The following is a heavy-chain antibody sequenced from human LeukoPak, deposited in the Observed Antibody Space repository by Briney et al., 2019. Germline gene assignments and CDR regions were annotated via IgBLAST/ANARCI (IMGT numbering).Heavy chain of an antibody. CDR1: KFTFSHYG. D-gene: IGHD4-11*01. CDR2: IWSDGSNQ. Sequence: GGSLRLSCAASKFTFSHYGMHWVRQAPGKGLQWVAVIWSDGSNQYYADSVKGRFTISRDNSNNMVYLQMNSLRADDTGVYYCAKDAQRGFDYSNSLEYWGQGALVSVSS. J-gene: IGHJ4*02. V-gene: IGHV3-33*06. CDR3: AKDAQRGFDYSNSLEY.